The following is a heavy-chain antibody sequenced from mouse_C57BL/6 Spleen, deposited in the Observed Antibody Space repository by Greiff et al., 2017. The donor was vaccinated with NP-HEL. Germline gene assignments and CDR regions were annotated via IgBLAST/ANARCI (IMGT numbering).Heavy chain of an antibody. CDR3: ARHWDYGSSYDWYFDV. CDR1: GFSLTSYG. CDR2: IWSDGST. D-gene: IGHD1-1*01. J-gene: IGHJ1*03. Sequence: VMLVESGPGLVAPSQSLSITCTVSGFSLTSYGVHWVRQPPGKGLEWLVVIWSDGSTTYNSALKSRLSISKDNSKSQVFLKMNSLQTDDTAMYYCARHWDYGSSYDWYFDVWGTGTTVTVSS. V-gene: IGHV2-6-1*01.